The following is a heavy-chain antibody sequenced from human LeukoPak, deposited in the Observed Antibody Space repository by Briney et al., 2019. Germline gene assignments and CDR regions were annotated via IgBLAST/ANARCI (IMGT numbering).Heavy chain of an antibody. D-gene: IGHD2/OR15-2a*01. CDR2: IWYDGSNK. Sequence: GGSLRLSCAASGFTFSTYGMHWVRQAPGKGLEWVAVIWYDGSNKYYADFVKGRFTSSRDNAKNSLYLQMNSLRAEDTAVYYCARVFQIDLLPCDPWGQGTLVTVSS. V-gene: IGHV3-33*01. CDR1: GFTFSTYG. CDR3: ARVFQIDLLPCDP. J-gene: IGHJ5*02.